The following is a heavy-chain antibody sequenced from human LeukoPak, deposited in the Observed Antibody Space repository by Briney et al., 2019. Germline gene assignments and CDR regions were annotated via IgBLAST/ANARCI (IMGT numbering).Heavy chain of an antibody. CDR3: ARDLGSGWPYYFDY. CDR2: IWYDGSNK. CDR1: GFTFSSYG. V-gene: IGHV3-33*01. D-gene: IGHD6-19*01. J-gene: IGHJ4*02. Sequence: GGSLRLSCAASGFTFSSYGMHWVRQAPGKGLEWVAVIWYDGSNKYYADSVKGRFTISRDNSKNTLYLQMNSLRAEDTAVYYCARDLGSGWPYYFDYWGQGTLVTVSS.